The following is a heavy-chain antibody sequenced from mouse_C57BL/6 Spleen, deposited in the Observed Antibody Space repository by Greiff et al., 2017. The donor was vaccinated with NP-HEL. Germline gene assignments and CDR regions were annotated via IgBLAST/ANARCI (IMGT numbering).Heavy chain of an antibody. CDR1: GYTFTSYW. J-gene: IGHJ2*01. CDR2: IDPSDSYT. V-gene: IGHV1-50*01. CDR3: AATVPDY. D-gene: IGHD1-1*01. Sequence: VQLQQPGAELVKPGASVKLSCKASGYTFTSYWMQWVKQRPGQGLEWIGEIDPSDSYTNYNQKFKGKATLTVDTSSSTAYMQLSSLTSEDSAVYYCAATVPDYWGQGTTLTVSS.